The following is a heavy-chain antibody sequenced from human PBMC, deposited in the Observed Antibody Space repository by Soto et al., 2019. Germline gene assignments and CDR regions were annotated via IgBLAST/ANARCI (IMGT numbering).Heavy chain of an antibody. V-gene: IGHV3-9*01. D-gene: IGHD3-22*01. CDR2: ISWNSGDV. Sequence: EVQLVESGGGLVQPGRSLRLSCAASGFMFDDVAMHWVRQAPGKGLEWVSGISWNSGDVAYADSVKGPFTISRDKAKHSVYLHLNSLRPEDTALYYCTKAPNVVTHWFDLWGQGTLVTVSS. CDR3: TKAPNVVTHWFDL. J-gene: IGHJ5*02. CDR1: GFMFDDVA.